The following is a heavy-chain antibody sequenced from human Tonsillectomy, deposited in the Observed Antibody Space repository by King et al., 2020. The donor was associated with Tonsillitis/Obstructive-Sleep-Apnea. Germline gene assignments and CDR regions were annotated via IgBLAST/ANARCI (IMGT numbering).Heavy chain of an antibody. CDR1: GFTFDDYA. CDR2: ISWDSGSR. Sequence: QLVQSGGGLVQPGRSLRLSCAASGFTFDDYAMYWVRQAPGKGLEWVSGISWDSGSRRYADSVKGRFTISRDNAKNSLYLQMNSLRAEDTALYYCTKDLIIATSGTPGDAFDIWGQGTMVTVSS. J-gene: IGHJ3*02. D-gene: IGHD6-13*01. V-gene: IGHV3-9*01. CDR3: TKDLIIATSGTPGDAFDI.